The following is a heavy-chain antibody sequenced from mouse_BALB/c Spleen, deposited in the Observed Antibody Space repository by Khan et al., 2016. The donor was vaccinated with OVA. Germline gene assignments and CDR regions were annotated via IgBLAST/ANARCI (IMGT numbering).Heavy chain of an antibody. CDR1: GFTFSSYA. Sequence: EVELVESGGGLVKPGGSLKLSCAASGFTFSSYAMSWVRQTPEKRLEWVASIGSVGSIYYPDSVKGRSTIPRDNARTILYLQMSSLRSEDTDMSYCASVYGSSGVDYWGQGTTLTVSS. CDR3: ASVYGSSGVDY. D-gene: IGHD1-1*01. J-gene: IGHJ2*01. CDR2: IGSVGSI. V-gene: IGHV5-6-5*01.